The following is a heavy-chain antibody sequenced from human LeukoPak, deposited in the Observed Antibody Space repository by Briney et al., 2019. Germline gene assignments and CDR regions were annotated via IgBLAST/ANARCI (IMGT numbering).Heavy chain of an antibody. CDR2: IKGDGHEK. J-gene: IGHJ5*01. CDR3: AKEGAYPIITYDS. CDR1: GFSFIRYW. D-gene: IGHD3-10*01. V-gene: IGHV3-7*01. Sequence: GGSLRLSCAGPGFSFIRYWMNWVRQAPGKGLEWVANIKGDGHEKNYVDSVKGRFSISRDNARNSLYLQMDSLRAEDTAVYYCAKEGAYPIITYDSWGQGALVTVSS.